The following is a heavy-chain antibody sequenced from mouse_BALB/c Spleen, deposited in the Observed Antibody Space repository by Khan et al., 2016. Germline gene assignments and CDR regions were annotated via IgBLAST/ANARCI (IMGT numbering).Heavy chain of an antibody. V-gene: IGHV1-4*01. Sequence: QVQLQQSGAELARPGASVKMSCKASGYTFTSYTMHWVKQRPGQGLEWIAYINPTSAYTNYNQKFRDKATVTADKSSSMAYMQLSSLTSEESAVYYCARSGNYERSAMDYWGQGTSVTVSS. J-gene: IGHJ4*01. CDR3: ARSGNYERSAMDY. CDR2: INPTSAYT. D-gene: IGHD2-1*01. CDR1: GYTFTSYT.